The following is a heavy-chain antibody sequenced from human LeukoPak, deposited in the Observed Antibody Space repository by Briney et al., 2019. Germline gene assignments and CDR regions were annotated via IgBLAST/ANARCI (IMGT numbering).Heavy chain of an antibody. CDR3: ARDYKSPDFWAGYPPYHHDH. CDR2: IKKDGSET. J-gene: IGHJ4*02. V-gene: IGHV3-7*01. Sequence: GGSRRLSCAASGFDFSDFWMSWVRHVPGKGLEWVATIKKDGSETHYVESVKGRFTISRHNADSSLYLQMNSLRAEDTAVYYCARDYKSPDFWAGYPPYHHDHWGQGTLVTVSS. CDR1: GFDFSDFW. D-gene: IGHD3/OR15-3a*01.